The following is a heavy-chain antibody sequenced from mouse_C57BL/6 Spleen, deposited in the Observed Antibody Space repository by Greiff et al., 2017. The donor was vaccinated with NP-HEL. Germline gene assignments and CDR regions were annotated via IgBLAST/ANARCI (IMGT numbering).Heavy chain of an antibody. CDR2: INPNNGGT. Sequence: VQLQQSGPELVKPGASVKISCKASGYTFTDYYMNWVKQSHGKSLEWIGDINPNNGGTSYNQKFKGKATLTVDKSSSTAYMELRSLTSEDSAVYYCARWDHGAMDYWGQGTSVTVSS. CDR1: GYTFTDYY. J-gene: IGHJ4*01. D-gene: IGHD4-1*01. V-gene: IGHV1-26*01. CDR3: ARWDHGAMDY.